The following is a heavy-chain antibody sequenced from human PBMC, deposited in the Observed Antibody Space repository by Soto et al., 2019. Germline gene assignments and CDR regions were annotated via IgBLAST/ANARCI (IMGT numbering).Heavy chain of an antibody. V-gene: IGHV4-59*01. Sequence: QVQLQESGPGLVKPSETLSLTCTVSGGSISSYYWSWIRQPPGKGLEWIGYIYYSGSTNYNPSLRRRGTISVDTAKNQFSLKLSSVTAADTAVYYCAREYSSSYYYYGMDVWGQGTTVTVSS. J-gene: IGHJ6*02. CDR1: GGSISSYY. CDR3: AREYSSSYYYYGMDV. CDR2: IYYSGST. D-gene: IGHD6-6*01.